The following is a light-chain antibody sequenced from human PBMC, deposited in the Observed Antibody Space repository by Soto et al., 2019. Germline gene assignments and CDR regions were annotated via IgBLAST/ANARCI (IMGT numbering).Light chain of an antibody. J-gene: IGKJ3*01. CDR1: QSVSRR. CDR3: QQYGGSPIT. Sequence: IVLTQSPGTLSLSPGGRATLSCRASQSVSRRLAWYQQRPGQSPRLLISGASMRASGVPVRFIGSGSGTDFTLTITRLEPEDFAVYYCQQYGGSPITFGLGTNVDI. CDR2: GAS. V-gene: IGKV3-20*01.